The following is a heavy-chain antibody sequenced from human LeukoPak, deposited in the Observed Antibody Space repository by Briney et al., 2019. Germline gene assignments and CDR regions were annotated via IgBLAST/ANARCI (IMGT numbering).Heavy chain of an antibody. V-gene: IGHV3-23*01. Sequence: GGSLRLSCAASGMTVSSNYMSWVRQAPGKGLEWVSAISGSGGSTYYADSVKGRFTISRDNSKNTLYLQMNSLRAEDTAVYYCALGNYYDSSGYPPNYFDYWGQGTLVTVSS. J-gene: IGHJ4*02. D-gene: IGHD3-22*01. CDR3: ALGNYYDSSGYPPNYFDY. CDR1: GMTVSSNY. CDR2: ISGSGGST.